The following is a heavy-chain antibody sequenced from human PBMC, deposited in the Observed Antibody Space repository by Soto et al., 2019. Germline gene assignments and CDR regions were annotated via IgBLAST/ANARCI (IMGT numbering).Heavy chain of an antibody. CDR3: AKEIDYGGNTADDY. V-gene: IGHV3-30*18. CDR2: ISYDGSNK. Sequence: QVQLVESGGGVVQPGRSLRLSCAASGFTFSSYGMHWVRQAPGKGLEWVAVISYDGSNKYYADSVKGRFTISRDNSKNTLYLQMNSLRAEDTAVYYCAKEIDYGGNTADDYWGQGTLVTVSS. J-gene: IGHJ4*02. D-gene: IGHD4-17*01. CDR1: GFTFSSYG.